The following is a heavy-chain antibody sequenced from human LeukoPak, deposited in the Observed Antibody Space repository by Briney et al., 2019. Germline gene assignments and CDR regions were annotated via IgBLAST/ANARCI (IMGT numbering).Heavy chain of an antibody. CDR1: GFTFSNYG. V-gene: IGHV3-30*02. CDR2: IRYDGSNK. J-gene: IGHJ4*02. Sequence: GGSLRLSCAASGFTFSNYGMNWVRQGPGKGLEWVSFIRYDGSNKYYADSVKGRFTISRDNAKNTLYLQMNSLRAEDTAVYYCARDLHDGSGSYYNYWGQGTLVTVSS. CDR3: ARDLHDGSGSYYNY. D-gene: IGHD3-10*01.